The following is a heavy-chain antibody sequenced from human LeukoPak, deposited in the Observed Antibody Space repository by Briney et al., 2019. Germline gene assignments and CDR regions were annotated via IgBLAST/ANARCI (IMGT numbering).Heavy chain of an antibody. CDR3: AREKVVAATRGPYNWFDP. V-gene: IGHV1-69*04. D-gene: IGHD2-15*01. CDR2: IIPILGIA. J-gene: IGHJ5*02. Sequence: ASVKVSCKASGGTFSSYAISWVRQAPGQGLVWMGRIIPILGIANYAQKFQGRVTITADKSTSTAYMELSSLRSEDTAVYYCAREKVVAATRGPYNWFDPWGQGTLVTVSS. CDR1: GGTFSSYA.